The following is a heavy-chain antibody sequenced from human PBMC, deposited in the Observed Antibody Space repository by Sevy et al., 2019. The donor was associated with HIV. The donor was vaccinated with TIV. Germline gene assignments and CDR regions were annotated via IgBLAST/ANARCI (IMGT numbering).Heavy chain of an antibody. CDR2: ISGSGGST. CDR3: PKDPYSSGWYGWFDP. J-gene: IGHJ5*02. D-gene: IGHD6-19*01. Sequence: GGSLRLSCAASGFTFSSYAMSWVRQAPGKGLEWVSAISGSGGSTYYADSVKGRFTISRDNSKNKLYLQMNSLRAEDTAVYYCPKDPYSSGWYGWFDPWGQGTLVTVSS. CDR1: GFTFSSYA. V-gene: IGHV3-23*01.